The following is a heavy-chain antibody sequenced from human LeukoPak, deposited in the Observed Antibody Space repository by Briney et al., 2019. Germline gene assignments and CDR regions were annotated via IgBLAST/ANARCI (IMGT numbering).Heavy chain of an antibody. CDR3: ASVAESDAFEI. CDR2: IYYRGLT. V-gene: IGHV4-59*08. D-gene: IGHD2-21*01. Sequence: PSETLSLTCTVSGGSFSSYYWSWIRQPPGKGLEWIGYIYYRGLTNYNPFLRSRATMSVDTSKTQFSLKLSSVTAADTAVYHCASVAESDAFEIWGQGTMVTVSS. CDR1: GGSFSSYY. J-gene: IGHJ3*02.